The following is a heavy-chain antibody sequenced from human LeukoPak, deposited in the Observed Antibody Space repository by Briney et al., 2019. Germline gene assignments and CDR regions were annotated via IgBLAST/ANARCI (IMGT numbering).Heavy chain of an antibody. V-gene: IGHV3-23*01. CDR2: ITGTGGST. CDR1: GFSLSTYG. Sequence: GASLRLSCAASGFSLSTYGVSWVRQPPGEGLEWVSGITGTGGSTYYADSVKGRSTVSRDTSKNTLYLQMNSLRAEDTAIYYCAKDHGTAVAGFYYWGQGTLVTVSS. D-gene: IGHD6-19*01. CDR3: AKDHGTAVAGFYY. J-gene: IGHJ4*02.